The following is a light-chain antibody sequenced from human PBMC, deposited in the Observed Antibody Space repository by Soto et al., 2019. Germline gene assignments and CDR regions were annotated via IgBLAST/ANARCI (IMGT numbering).Light chain of an antibody. V-gene: IGKV3-11*01. J-gene: IGKJ5*01. CDR3: QQRHNWPIT. CDR1: QSVSSS. CDR2: DTS. Sequence: EIVLTQSPGTLSLSPGERATLSCRASQSVSSSLAWYQQKPGQAPRLLIYDTSNRATGIPARFSGSGSGTDFTLTISGLEPADLGVYYCQQRHNWPITFGQGTRLEIK.